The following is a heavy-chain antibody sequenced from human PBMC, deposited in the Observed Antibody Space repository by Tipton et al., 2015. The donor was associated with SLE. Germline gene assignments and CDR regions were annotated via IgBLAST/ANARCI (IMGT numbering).Heavy chain of an antibody. CDR1: GYSFTSYW. CDR2: IYPGNSDT. Sequence: VQLVQSGAEVKKPGESLKISCKGSGYSFTSYWIGWVRQMPGKGLEWMGIIYPGNSDTRYSPSFQGQVTISADKSISTAYLQWSSLKASDTAMYYCARRYDSSGYYAEGDAFDIWGQGTMVTVSS. V-gene: IGHV5-51*03. CDR3: ARRYDSSGYYAEGDAFDI. D-gene: IGHD3-22*01. J-gene: IGHJ3*02.